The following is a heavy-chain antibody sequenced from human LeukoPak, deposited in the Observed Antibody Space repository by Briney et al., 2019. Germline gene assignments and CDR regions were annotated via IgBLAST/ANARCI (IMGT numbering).Heavy chain of an antibody. CDR2: IYSGGST. V-gene: IGHV3-53*01. D-gene: IGHD6-13*01. J-gene: IGHJ3*02. Sequence: ETLSLTCTVSGGSVSSNYMSWVRQAPGKGLEWVSVIYSGGSTYYADSVKGRFTISRDNSKNTLYLQMNSLRAEDTAVYYCARDGIAAAGTGASDAFDIWGQGTMVTVSS. CDR3: ARDGIAAAGTGASDAFDI. CDR1: GGSVSSNY.